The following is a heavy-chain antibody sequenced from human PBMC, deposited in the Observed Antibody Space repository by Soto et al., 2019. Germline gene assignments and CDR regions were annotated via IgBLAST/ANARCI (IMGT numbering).Heavy chain of an antibody. J-gene: IGHJ4*02. CDR3: AKGKHPDY. CDR2: IKHSGST. V-gene: IGHV4-34*01. Sequence: QVQLHQWGAGLLKPLETLSLTCAVYGGSFSAYYWSWIRQPPGKGLEWIGEIKHSGSTNYNPSLKSRVTISADTSKNQFSLKLSSVTAADTAVYYCAKGKHPDYWGQGTLVTVSS. CDR1: GGSFSAYY.